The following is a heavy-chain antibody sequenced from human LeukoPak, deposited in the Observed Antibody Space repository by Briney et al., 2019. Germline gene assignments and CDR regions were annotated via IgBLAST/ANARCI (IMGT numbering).Heavy chain of an antibody. J-gene: IGHJ6*02. CDR2: INWNGGRR. CDR1: GFTFDDYG. D-gene: IGHD5-24*01. V-gene: IGHV3-9*01. CDR3: AKATTMATKFNYYYGMDV. Sequence: PGGSLRLSCAASGFTFDDYGMHWVRQAPGKGLEWVSGINWNGGRRDYADSVKGRFTISRDNAKNSLFLQMNSLRAEDTALYFCAKATTMATKFNYYYGMDVWGQGTTVTVSS.